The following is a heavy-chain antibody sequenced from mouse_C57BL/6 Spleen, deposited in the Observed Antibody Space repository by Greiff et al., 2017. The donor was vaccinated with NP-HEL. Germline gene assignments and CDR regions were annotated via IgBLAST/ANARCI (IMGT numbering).Heavy chain of an antibody. CDR3: ARGFGLITTVVARLGYFDV. Sequence: QVQLQQPGTELVKPGASVKLSCKASGYTFTSYWMHWVKQRPGQGLEWIGNINPSNGGTNYNEKFKSKATLTVDKSSSTAYMKLSSLTSEDSAVYYCARGFGLITTVVARLGYFDVWGTGTTVTVSS. D-gene: IGHD1-1*01. CDR2: INPSNGGT. CDR1: GYTFTSYW. J-gene: IGHJ1*03. V-gene: IGHV1-53*01.